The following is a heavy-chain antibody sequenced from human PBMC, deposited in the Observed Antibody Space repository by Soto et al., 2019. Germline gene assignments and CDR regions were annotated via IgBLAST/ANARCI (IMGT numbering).Heavy chain of an antibody. CDR2: INHSGST. V-gene: IGHV4-34*01. CDR1: GASFSDSY. CDR3: AREVPSRYFEL. Sequence: QVRLQQWGAGLLKPSETLSLTCAVYGASFSDSYWNWIRQPPGTGLEWIGEINHSGSTIYNTSLESRVTISLDTSRKQFPLKMRSATAADTAVYYFAREVPSRYFELWGRGTPVTVSS. J-gene: IGHJ2*01. D-gene: IGHD1-1*01.